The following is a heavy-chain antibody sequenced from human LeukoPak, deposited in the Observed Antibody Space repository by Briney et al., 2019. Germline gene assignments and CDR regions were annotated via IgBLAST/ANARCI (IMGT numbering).Heavy chain of an antibody. Sequence: GESLKISCEASGYSFTNYWIGWVRQMPGKGLEWMGIIYPDDSESKYSPSFQGQVTISADKSISTAYLQWSSLKASDTAMYYCARSRGSSGYYYLIWGQGTLVTVSS. CDR3: ARSRGSSGYYYLI. J-gene: IGHJ4*02. CDR2: IYPDDSES. CDR1: GYSFTNYW. D-gene: IGHD3-22*01. V-gene: IGHV5-51*01.